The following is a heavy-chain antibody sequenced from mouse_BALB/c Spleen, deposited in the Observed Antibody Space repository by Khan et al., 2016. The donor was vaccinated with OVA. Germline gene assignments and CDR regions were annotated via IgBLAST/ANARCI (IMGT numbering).Heavy chain of an antibody. CDR1: GFSITSDYA. CDR3: ARVYGGDFDY. Sequence: EVQLQESGPGLVKPSQSLSLTCTVTGFSITSDYAWNWLRQFPGNKLEWLGYISYSGNTKYNPSLKSRISMTRDTSKNQFFLQLNSVTTEDTATYYCARVYGGDFDYWGQGTTLTVSS. V-gene: IGHV3-2*02. CDR2: ISYSGNT. J-gene: IGHJ2*01. D-gene: IGHD2-10*02.